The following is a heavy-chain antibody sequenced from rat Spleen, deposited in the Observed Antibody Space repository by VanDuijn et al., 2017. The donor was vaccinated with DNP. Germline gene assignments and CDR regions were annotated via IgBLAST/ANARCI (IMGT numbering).Heavy chain of an antibody. CDR1: GFTFSNAW. J-gene: IGHJ2*01. V-gene: IGHV6-8*01. CDR3: SSSHY. Sequence: EVQHVETGGSLVQPGKSLKLTCATSGFTFSNAWMHWVRQSPEKQLEWVAQIKAKSNNYATYYAESVKGRFTISRDDSKSSVYLQMNSLKEEDTAIYYCSSSHYWGQGVMVTVSS. CDR2: IKAKSNNYAT.